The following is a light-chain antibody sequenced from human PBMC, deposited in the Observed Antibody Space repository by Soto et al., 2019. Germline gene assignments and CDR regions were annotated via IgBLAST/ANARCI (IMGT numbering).Light chain of an antibody. V-gene: IGKV3D-15*01. CDR3: QQYSNWPPIT. CDR1: QTVSGT. CDR2: GAT. Sequence: EIVLTQSPDILSVSPGERANVSCRASQTVSGTLAWYQQKPGQAPRLLIYGATTRAIGIPARFSGSGSGTEFTLTISTLQSDDFAVYYCQQYSNWPPITFGQGTRLENK. J-gene: IGKJ5*01.